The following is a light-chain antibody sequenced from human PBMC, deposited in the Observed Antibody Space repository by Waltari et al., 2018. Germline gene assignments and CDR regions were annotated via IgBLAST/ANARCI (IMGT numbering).Light chain of an antibody. Sequence: QLVLTQSPSASASLGASVKLTCTLSGGHSSNVIPWPQQQPEKGPRYLMKVNSDGSHSKGDEIPDRFSGSSSGAERYLTISSVQSEDEADYYCQTGGHGTWVFGGGTKLTVL. CDR2: VNSDGSH. J-gene: IGLJ3*02. CDR1: GGHSSNV. V-gene: IGLV4-69*01. CDR3: QTGGHGTWV.